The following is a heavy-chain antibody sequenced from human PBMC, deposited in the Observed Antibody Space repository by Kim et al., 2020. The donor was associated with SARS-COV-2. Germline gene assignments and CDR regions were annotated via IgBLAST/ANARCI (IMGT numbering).Heavy chain of an antibody. Sequence: SVKVSCKASGGTFSSYAISWVRQAPGQGLEWMGGIIPIFGTANYAQKFQGRVTITADESTSTAYMELSSLRSEDTAVYYSARDGSITMVRGVIITKNNRGKFDPWGQGTLVTVSS. J-gene: IGHJ5*02. D-gene: IGHD3-10*01. CDR3: ARDGSITMVRGVIITKNNRGKFDP. CDR2: IIPIFGTA. CDR1: GGTFSSYA. V-gene: IGHV1-69*13.